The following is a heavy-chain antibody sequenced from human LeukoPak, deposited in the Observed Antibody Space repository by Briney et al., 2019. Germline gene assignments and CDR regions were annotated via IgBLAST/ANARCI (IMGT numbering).Heavy chain of an antibody. V-gene: IGHV1-46*01. CDR2: TNPSGSST. CDR1: GYTFTSYA. J-gene: IGHJ4*02. D-gene: IGHD3-3*01. Sequence: ASVKVSCKASGYTFTSYAMNWVRQAPGQGLEWMGRTNPSGSSTRYAQKFQGRVTMTKDTSTSTLYMELSSLGSEDTAVYYCARAHTSAPGTLFDYWGQGTLVAVSS. CDR3: ARAHTSAPGTLFDY.